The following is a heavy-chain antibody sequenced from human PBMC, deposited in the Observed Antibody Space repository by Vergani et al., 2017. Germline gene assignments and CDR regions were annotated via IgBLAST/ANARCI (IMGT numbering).Heavy chain of an antibody. V-gene: IGHV3-73*02. CDR1: GFTFSGSA. Sequence: EVQLVESGGGLVQPGGSLKLSCAASGFTFSGSAMHWVRRASGKGLEWVGRIRSKANSYATAYAASVKGRFTISRDDSKNTAYLQMNSLKTEDTAVYYCTRHRKVPAASDYYYYYYMDVWGKGTTVTVSS. CDR3: TRHRKVPAASDYYYYYYMDV. D-gene: IGHD2-2*01. CDR2: IRSKANSYAT. J-gene: IGHJ6*03.